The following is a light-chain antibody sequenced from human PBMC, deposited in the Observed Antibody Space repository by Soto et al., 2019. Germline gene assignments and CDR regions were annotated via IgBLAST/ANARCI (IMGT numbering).Light chain of an antibody. J-gene: IGKJ2*01. V-gene: IGKV1-5*01. CDR1: QSISSW. CDR3: QQYNSYSSYT. Sequence: DIQMTQSPSTLSASVGDRVTITCRASQSISSWLAWYQQKPGKASKLLIYDASSLESGVPSWFSGSGSGTEFTLTLSSPQPDDFATYYCQQYNSYSSYTFGQGTKLEI. CDR2: DAS.